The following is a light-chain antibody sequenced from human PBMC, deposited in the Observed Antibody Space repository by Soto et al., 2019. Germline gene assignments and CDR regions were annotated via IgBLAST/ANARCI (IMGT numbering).Light chain of an antibody. CDR1: QSISVW. CDR2: KAS. CDR3: QQYNSYSPLT. Sequence: IQMTQSPSTLSASVGDRVTITCRASQSISVWLAWYQQKAGKAPNLLIYKASRLESGVPSRFSGSGSETEFTLTISGLQPGDSATYYCQQYNSYSPLTFGGGTKVDIK. V-gene: IGKV1-5*03. J-gene: IGKJ4*01.